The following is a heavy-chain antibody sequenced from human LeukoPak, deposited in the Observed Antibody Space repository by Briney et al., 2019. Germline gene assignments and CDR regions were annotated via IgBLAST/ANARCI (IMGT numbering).Heavy chain of an antibody. CDR1: GFAFSGYE. V-gene: IGHV3-48*03. Sequence: GGSLRLSCAASGFAFSGYEMNWVRQAPGKGLEWVSYIAGSDTRTYYADSVKGRFTISRDNAKSSLYLQMNRLRAEDTGLYYCTTLGYHLDSWGQGTLVTVSS. J-gene: IGHJ4*02. CDR3: TTLGYHLDS. D-gene: IGHD3-22*01. CDR2: IAGSDTRT.